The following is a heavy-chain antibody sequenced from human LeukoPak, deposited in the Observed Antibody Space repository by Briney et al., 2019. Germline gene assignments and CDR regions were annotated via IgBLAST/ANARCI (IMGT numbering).Heavy chain of an antibody. CDR3: VREETSLSHFGMDV. CDR2: INSDKSTT. CDR1: GFTFTGHW. J-gene: IGHJ6*02. Sequence: GGSRRLSCAASGFTFTGHWMHWVRQAPGKGLVWVAHINSDKSTTKYADSVKGRFTISRDNAKNTLYLQMNSLRAEDTAVYYCVREETSLSHFGMDVWGQGTTVNVSS. V-gene: IGHV3-74*03.